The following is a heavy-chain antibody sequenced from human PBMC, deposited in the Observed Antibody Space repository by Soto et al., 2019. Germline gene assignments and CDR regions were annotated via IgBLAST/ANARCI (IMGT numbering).Heavy chain of an antibody. D-gene: IGHD3-3*01. CDR1: GGTFSSSA. Sequence: QVQLVQSGAEVKKPGSSVKVSCKASGGTFSSSAISWVRQAPGQGLEWMGGIIPIFGTANYAQKIQGRVTITADESTSPAYMELTSLRPEDTAEYYCARVERVAYYDLWSRYNWGQGPLVTVSS. CDR3: ARVERVAYYDLWSRYN. J-gene: IGHJ4*02. CDR2: IIPIFGTA. V-gene: IGHV1-69*01.